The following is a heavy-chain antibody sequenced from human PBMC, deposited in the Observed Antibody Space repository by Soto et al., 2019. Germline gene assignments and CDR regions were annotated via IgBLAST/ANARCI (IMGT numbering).Heavy chain of an antibody. J-gene: IGHJ4*02. CDR3: ARVGGVAARTFDY. Sequence: QVQLQESGPGEVKPSETLSLTCTVSGGSISPFYWSWVRQPPGKGLEWIGYLYYSGNTNYNPSLKSRVTISVDASKNQVSLRLTSVTAADTAVYYCARVGGVAARTFDYWGQGTVVTVSS. CDR2: LYYSGNT. D-gene: IGHD2-15*01. CDR1: GGSISPFY. V-gene: IGHV4-59*01.